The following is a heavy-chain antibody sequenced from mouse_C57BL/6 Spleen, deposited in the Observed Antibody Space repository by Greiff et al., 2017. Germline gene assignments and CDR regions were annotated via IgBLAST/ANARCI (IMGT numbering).Heavy chain of an antibody. D-gene: IGHD2-4*01. CDR2: ISNGGGST. J-gene: IGHJ1*03. CDR1: GFTFSDYY. Sequence: EVQLVESGGGLVQPGGSLKLSCAASGFTFSDYYMYWVRQTPEKRLEWVAYISNGGGSTYYPDTVKGRFTISRDNAKNTLYLQMSRLKSEDTAMYYCARQEYDYDGYWYFDVWGTGTTVTVSS. V-gene: IGHV5-12*01. CDR3: ARQEYDYDGYWYFDV.